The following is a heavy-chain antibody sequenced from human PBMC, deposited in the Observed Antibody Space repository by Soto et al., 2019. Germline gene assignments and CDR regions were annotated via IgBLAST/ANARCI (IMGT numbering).Heavy chain of an antibody. J-gene: IGHJ4*02. CDR3: AIVRVADSALDH. CDR2: ISYDGSDI. D-gene: IGHD3-10*02. Sequence: QVQLVGSGGGVVQPGRSLRLSCVGSGFIFSNYGMHWVRQVPGKGLEWVAFISYDGSDILYADSVKGRCTISRDNSKSTLFLHMNRPTAEDTAIYFCAIVRVADSALDHWGQGTLVTVSS. V-gene: IGHV3-30*06. CDR1: GFIFSNYG.